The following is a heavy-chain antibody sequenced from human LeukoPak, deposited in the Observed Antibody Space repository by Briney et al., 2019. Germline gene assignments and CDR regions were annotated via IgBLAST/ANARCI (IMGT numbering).Heavy chain of an antibody. V-gene: IGHV3-21*01. Sequence: PGGSLRLSCAASGFTFSSYSMNWVRQAPGKGLEWVSSISSSSSYIYYADSVKGRFTISRDKAKNSLYLQMNSLRAEDTAVYYCARDISRIQLWTYYGMDVWGQGTAVTVSS. CDR2: ISSSSSYI. D-gene: IGHD5-18*01. CDR3: ARDISRIQLWTYYGMDV. J-gene: IGHJ6*02. CDR1: GFTFSSYS.